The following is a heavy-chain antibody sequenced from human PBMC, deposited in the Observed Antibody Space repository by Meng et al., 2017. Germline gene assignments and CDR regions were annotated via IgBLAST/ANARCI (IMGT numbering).Heavy chain of an antibody. CDR2: INHSGST. CDR1: GGSFSGYY. D-gene: IGHD2-15*01. CDR3: ARRGPHWLYCSGGSCYPRPFDY. J-gene: IGHJ4*02. V-gene: IGHV4-34*01. Sequence: LSLTCAVYGGSFSGYYWSWIRQPPGKGLEWIGEINHSGSTNYNPSLKSRVTISVDTSKNQFSLTLSSVTAADTAVYYCARRGPHWLYCSGGSCYPRPFDYWGQGTLVTVSS.